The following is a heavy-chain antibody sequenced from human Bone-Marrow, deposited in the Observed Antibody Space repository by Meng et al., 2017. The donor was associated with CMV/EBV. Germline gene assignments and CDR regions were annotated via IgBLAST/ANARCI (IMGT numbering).Heavy chain of an antibody. J-gene: IGHJ4*02. CDR2: MNPNSGNT. D-gene: IGHD3-16*02. CDR1: YPFPSYA. Sequence: YPFPSYAINWVRPATGQGLEWMGWMNPNSGNTGYAQKFQGRVTMTRNTSISTAYMELSSLRSEDTAVYYCARGLGIMIMFGGVIARDYWGQGTLVTVSS. V-gene: IGHV1-8*01. CDR3: ARGLGIMIMFGGVIARDY.